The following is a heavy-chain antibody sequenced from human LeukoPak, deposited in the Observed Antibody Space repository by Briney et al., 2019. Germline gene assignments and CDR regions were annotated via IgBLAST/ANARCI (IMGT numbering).Heavy chain of an antibody. V-gene: IGHV3-13*05. CDR1: GFTFSSYD. CDR2: IGTAGDP. J-gene: IGHJ4*02. D-gene: IGHD5-18*01. CDR3: AREDPAMKIDF. Sequence: GGSLRLSCAASGFTFSSYDMHWVRQATGKGLEWVSAIGTAGDPYYPGSVKGRFTISRENAKNSLYLQMNSLRAEDTAVYYCAREDPAMKIDFWGQGTLVTVSS.